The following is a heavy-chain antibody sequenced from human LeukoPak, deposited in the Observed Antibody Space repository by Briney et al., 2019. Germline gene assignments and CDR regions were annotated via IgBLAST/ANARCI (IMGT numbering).Heavy chain of an antibody. CDR3: AGQGEVGYCSSTSCPLRY. V-gene: IGHV5-10-1*01. CDR1: GYSFTSYW. Sequence: GESLKISCKGSGYSFTSYWISWVRQMPGKGLEWMGRIDPSDSYTNYSPSFQGHVTISADKSISTAYLQWSSLKASDTAMYYCAGQGEVGYCSSTSCPLRYWGQGTLVTVSS. D-gene: IGHD2-2*01. J-gene: IGHJ4*02. CDR2: IDPSDSYT.